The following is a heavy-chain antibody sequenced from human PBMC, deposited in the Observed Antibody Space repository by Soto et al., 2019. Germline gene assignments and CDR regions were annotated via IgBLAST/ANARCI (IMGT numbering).Heavy chain of an antibody. CDR2: ISYDGSNK. D-gene: IGHD6-13*01. CDR1: GFTFSSYG. Sequence: WGSLRLSCAASGFTFSSYGMHWVRQAPGKGLEWVAVISYDGSNKYYADSVKGRFTISRDNSKNTLYLQMNSLRAEDTAVYYCAKDHGSSWYYYYGMDVRGQGTTVTVSS. CDR3: AKDHGSSWYYYYGMDV. J-gene: IGHJ6*02. V-gene: IGHV3-30*18.